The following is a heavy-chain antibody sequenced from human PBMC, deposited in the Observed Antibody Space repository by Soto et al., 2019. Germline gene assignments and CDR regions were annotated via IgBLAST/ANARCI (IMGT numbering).Heavy chain of an antibody. Sequence: QVHLVQSGAEVKKPGASVKVSCQASGYTFTSYGITGVRQAPGHGLEWMGWISANNGNTDYAQKLQGRVIVTRDTSTSTAYMELRSLSSDDTAVYYCARGRYGDYWGQGALVTVSS. V-gene: IGHV1-18*01. D-gene: IGHD1-1*01. J-gene: IGHJ4*02. CDR1: GYTFTSYG. CDR2: ISANNGNT. CDR3: ARGRYGDY.